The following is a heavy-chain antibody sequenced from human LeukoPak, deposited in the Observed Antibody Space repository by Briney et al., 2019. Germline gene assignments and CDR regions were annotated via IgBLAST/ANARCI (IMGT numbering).Heavy chain of an antibody. V-gene: IGHV4-31*03. D-gene: IGHD5-24*01. J-gene: IGHJ4*02. Sequence: SETLSLTCTVSNGSISSGGYYWSWIRHHPGKGLEWIGYIYYSGSTYYNPPLKSRVTISVDTSKNQFSLKMSSATAADTAVYYCARSDGYNGDYWGQGTLVTVSS. CDR1: NGSISSGGYY. CDR2: IYYSGST. CDR3: ARSDGYNGDY.